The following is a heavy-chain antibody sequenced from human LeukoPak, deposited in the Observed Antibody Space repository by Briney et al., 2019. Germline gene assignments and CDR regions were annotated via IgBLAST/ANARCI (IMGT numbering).Heavy chain of an antibody. J-gene: IGHJ4*02. D-gene: IGHD6-19*01. CDR2: ISAYNGNT. Sequence: ASVKVSCKASGYTFTSYGISWVRQAPGQGLEWMGWISAYNGNTNYAQKLQGRVTMTTDTSTSTAYKELRSLRSDDTAVYYCARVRSSGWYGDWGQGTLVTVSS. CDR1: GYTFTSYG. CDR3: ARVRSSGWYGD. V-gene: IGHV1-18*01.